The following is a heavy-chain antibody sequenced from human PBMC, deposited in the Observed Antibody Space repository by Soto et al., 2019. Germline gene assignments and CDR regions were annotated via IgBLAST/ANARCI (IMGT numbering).Heavy chain of an antibody. J-gene: IGHJ5*02. CDR2: ISYDGSSK. CDR3: TRADPTVTLSVFDP. V-gene: IGHV3-30-3*01. D-gene: IGHD4-17*01. Sequence: QVQLVESGGGVVQPGRSLRLSCAASGFIFRNYVIHWVRQAPGKGLEWVALISYDGSSKYYADSVKGRFTISRDNSKNTLYLQMKSLSAEDTAVYYCTRADPTVTLSVFDPWGQGTLVTVSS. CDR1: GFIFRNYV.